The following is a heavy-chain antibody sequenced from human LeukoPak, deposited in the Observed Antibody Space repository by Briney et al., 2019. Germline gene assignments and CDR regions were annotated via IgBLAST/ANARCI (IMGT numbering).Heavy chain of an antibody. CDR1: GFTVSSNY. CDR2: IYSAGTT. J-gene: IGHJ6*02. V-gene: IGHV3-66*01. D-gene: IGHD3-16*01. CDR3: ARVSAYQYYSMDV. Sequence: PGGSLRLSCAASGFTVSSNYMSWVSQAPGKGLEWVSVIYSAGTTYYADSVKGRLTISRDSSKNTLYLQMSGLRAEDTAVYYCARVSAYQYYSMDVWGQGTTVTVSS.